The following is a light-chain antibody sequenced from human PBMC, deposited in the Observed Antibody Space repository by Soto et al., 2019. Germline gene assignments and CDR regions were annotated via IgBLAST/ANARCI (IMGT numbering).Light chain of an antibody. J-gene: IGKJ4*01. CDR1: QSVSSY. CDR2: DVS. Sequence: EIVLTQSPATLSMSPGERATLSCRASQSVSSYLAWYQQKPGQAPRLLIYDVSNRATAIPARFSGSGSETDFTLTISGLEPEDFAVYYCQQRSRWPLTFGGGTKVEI. V-gene: IGKV3-11*01. CDR3: QQRSRWPLT.